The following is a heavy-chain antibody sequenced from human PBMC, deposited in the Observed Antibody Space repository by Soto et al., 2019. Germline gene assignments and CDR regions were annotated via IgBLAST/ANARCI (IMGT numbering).Heavy chain of an antibody. CDR2: LSGDGPTT. CDR1: GFTFSTYG. D-gene: IGHD3-22*01. J-gene: IGHJ4*02. CDR3: AKDITVDSSGYNY. V-gene: IGHV3-23*01. Sequence: EVQLLESGGGLVQPGGSLRLSCTASGFTFSTYGMSWVRQAPGKGLEWVSSLSGDGPTTYYIDSVKGRFTISRDNSRNTLSLQMNSLRTEDTAVYYCAKDITVDSSGYNYWGQGILVTVSS.